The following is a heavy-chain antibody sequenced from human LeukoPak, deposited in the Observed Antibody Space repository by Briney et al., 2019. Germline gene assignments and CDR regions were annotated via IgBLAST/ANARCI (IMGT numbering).Heavy chain of an antibody. CDR2: ISGSGGST. Sequence: GGSLRLSCAASGFTFSSNAMSWVRQAPGKGLEWVSAISGSGGSTYYADSVKGRFTISRDNSKNTLYLQMSSLRAEDAAVYYCAKDLSYYYDAFDYWGQGTLVTVSS. D-gene: IGHD3-22*01. V-gene: IGHV3-23*01. CDR1: GFTFSSNA. CDR3: AKDLSYYYDAFDY. J-gene: IGHJ4*02.